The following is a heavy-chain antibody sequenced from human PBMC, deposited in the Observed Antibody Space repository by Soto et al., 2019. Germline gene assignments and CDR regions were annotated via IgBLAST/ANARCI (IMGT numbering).Heavy chain of an antibody. V-gene: IGHV1-18*01. D-gene: IGHD5-12*01. CDR2: INPYNGNR. CDR3: ARDRLRGYGNSGLCS. CDR1: GYSFSNYG. Sequence: QVQLVQSGADLRKPGASVKVSCKASGYSFSNYGINWVRQAPGQGLEWMGWINPYNGNRNYAQKFEDRVTMTTATPTNTVFMELKSLKSDDTAIYYCARDRLRGYGNSGLCSWGQGPLVIVSS. J-gene: IGHJ5*02.